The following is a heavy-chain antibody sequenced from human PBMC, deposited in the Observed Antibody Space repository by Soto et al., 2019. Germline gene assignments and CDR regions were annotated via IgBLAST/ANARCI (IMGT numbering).Heavy chain of an antibody. CDR1: GFTFSSYA. J-gene: IGHJ6*02. V-gene: IGHV3-23*01. D-gene: IGHD2-2*01. CDR2: ISGSGGGT. Sequence: EVRLLESGGGLVQPGGSLRLSCAASGFTFSSYAMSWVRQAPGKGLEWVSTISGSGGGTYYADSMKGRFTISRDNSKNTLYLQMYSLRVEDTAVYYCATTVVPGTMNPKLIYYYYYGMDVWGQGTTVTVSS. CDR3: ATTVVPGTMNPKLIYYYYYGMDV.